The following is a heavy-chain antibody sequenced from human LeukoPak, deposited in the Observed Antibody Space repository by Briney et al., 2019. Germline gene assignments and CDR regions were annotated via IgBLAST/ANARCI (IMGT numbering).Heavy chain of an antibody. CDR1: GFTFSSYA. D-gene: IGHD6-13*01. CDR2: TSGSGGGT. V-gene: IGHV3-23*01. Sequence: PGGSLRLSCAASGFTFSSYAMSWVRQAPGKGLEWVSGTSGSGGGTYYADSVKGRFTISRDNSKNTLYLQMSSLRAEDTAIYHCVKDLYKGDSSSWYYFHYWGQGTLVTVSS. J-gene: IGHJ4*02. CDR3: VKDLYKGDSSSWYYFHY.